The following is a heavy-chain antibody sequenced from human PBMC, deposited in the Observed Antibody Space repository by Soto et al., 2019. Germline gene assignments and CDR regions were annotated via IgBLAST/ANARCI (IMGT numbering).Heavy chain of an antibody. J-gene: IGHJ5*02. Sequence: GGSLRLSCAASGFTFSSYAMSWVRQAPGKRLEWLSLISGSGATTYYADSVKGRFIVSRDKSKNTVYLQMNSLRADDTALYYCTKSSVHCSGGSCFDPWGQGTLVTVSS. CDR3: TKSSVHCSGGSCFDP. V-gene: IGHV3-23*01. CDR1: GFTFSSYA. D-gene: IGHD2-15*01. CDR2: ISGSGATT.